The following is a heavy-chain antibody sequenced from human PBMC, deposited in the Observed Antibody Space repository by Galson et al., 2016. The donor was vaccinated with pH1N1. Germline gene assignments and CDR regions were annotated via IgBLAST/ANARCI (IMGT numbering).Heavy chain of an antibody. CDR2: VYPGDSDT. CDR3: ARHQSSSDDYFFSNMDV. D-gene: IGHD6-6*01. J-gene: IGHJ6*02. Sequence: QSGAEVKKPGESLKISCRGSGYILSTFWIGWVRQMPGKDLEWMGIVYPGDSDTRYNPSFKGQVTISVDKSISTAYLQWSSLKASDSAIYFCARHQSSSDDYFFSNMDVWGQGTTVTVSS. V-gene: IGHV5-51*01. CDR1: GYILSTFW.